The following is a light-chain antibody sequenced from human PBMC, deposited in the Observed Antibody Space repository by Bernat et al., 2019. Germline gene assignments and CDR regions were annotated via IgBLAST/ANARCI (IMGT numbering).Light chain of an antibody. CDR3: SSYACSNNFLYV. CDR1: SSDVGGYDY. Sequence: QSALTQPPSASGSPGQSVTISCTGTSSDVGGYDYVSWYQQHPGKVPKLMIYEVSKRPSGVPERFSGSKSGNTASLTVSGLQAEDEADYYCSSYACSNNFLYVFGTGTRVTVL. J-gene: IGLJ1*01. V-gene: IGLV2-8*01. CDR2: EVS.